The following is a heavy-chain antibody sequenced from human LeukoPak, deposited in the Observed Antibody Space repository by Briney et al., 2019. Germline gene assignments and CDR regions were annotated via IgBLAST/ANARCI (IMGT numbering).Heavy chain of an antibody. CDR3: ASPAYGSGSYYNFDY. D-gene: IGHD3-10*01. Sequence: ASVKVSCKASGGTFSSYAISWVRQAPGQGLEWMGGIIPIFGTANYAQKFQGRVTITADESTSTAYMELSSLRSEDTAVYYCASPAYGSGSYYNFDYWGQGTLVTVSS. CDR1: GGTFSSYA. V-gene: IGHV1-69*13. J-gene: IGHJ4*02. CDR2: IIPIFGTA.